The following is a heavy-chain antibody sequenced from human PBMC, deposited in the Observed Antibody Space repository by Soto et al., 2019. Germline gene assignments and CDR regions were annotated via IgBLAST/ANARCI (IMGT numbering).Heavy chain of an antibody. CDR3: ARMDGDYNYYGLDV. D-gene: IGHD4-17*01. J-gene: IGHJ6*02. V-gene: IGHV2-70*01. CDR2: FFSDAER. Sequence: SGPTLVNPTQTLTLTCTFSGFSLSTSGMCVSWIRQTPGKALEGLAHFFSDAERSYSTSMQSRLNMYKDSSGSQVVLTMTNMAPADTATYFCARMDGDYNYYGLDVWGHGIAVTVSS. CDR1: GFSLSTSGMC.